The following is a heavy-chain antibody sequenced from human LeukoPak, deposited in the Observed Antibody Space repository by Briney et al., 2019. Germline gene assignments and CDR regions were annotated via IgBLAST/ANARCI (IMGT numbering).Heavy chain of an antibody. V-gene: IGHV4-39*01. D-gene: IGHD3-3*01. CDR3: ASPSYDFWSGSRGWFDP. J-gene: IGHJ5*02. CDR2: IYYSGST. CDR1: GGSISSYY. Sequence: PSETLSLTCTVSGGSISSYYWGWIRQPPGKGLEWIGSIYYSGSTYYNPSLKSRVTISVDTSKNQFSLKLSSVTAADTAVYYCASPSYDFWSGSRGWFDPWGQGTLVTVSS.